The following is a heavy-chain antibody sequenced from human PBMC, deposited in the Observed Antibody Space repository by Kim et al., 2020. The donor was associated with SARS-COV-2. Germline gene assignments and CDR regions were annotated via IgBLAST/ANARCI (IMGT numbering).Heavy chain of an antibody. V-gene: IGHV4-30-2*04. D-gene: IGHD6-13*01. CDR3: ARLAAAAQPLYYYYGMDV. J-gene: IGHJ6*02. Sequence: SRVTISVDTSKNQFSLKLSSVTAADTAVYYCARLAAAAQPLYYYYGMDVWGQGTTVTVSS.